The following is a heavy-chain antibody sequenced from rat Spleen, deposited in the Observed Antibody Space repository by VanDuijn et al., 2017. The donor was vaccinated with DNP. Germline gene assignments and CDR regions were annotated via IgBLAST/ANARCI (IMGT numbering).Heavy chain of an antibody. CDR3: AKDRTGGFAMDA. J-gene: IGHJ4*01. CDR1: GFTFSYYW. D-gene: IGHD4-1*01. V-gene: IGHV5-58*01. Sequence: EVQLVEIGGDLVQPGRSLKLSCVASGFTFSYYWMTWIRQVPGKGLEWVASITSGGGTTYYPDSVKGRFTVSRDNAENTVCLQMNSLRSEDTATYYCAKDRTGGFAMDAWGQGTSVTVSS. CDR2: ITSGGGTT.